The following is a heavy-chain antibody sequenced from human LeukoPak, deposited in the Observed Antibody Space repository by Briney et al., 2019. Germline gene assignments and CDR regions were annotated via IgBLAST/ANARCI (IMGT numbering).Heavy chain of an antibody. Sequence: GGSLRLSCAASGFTFSSYAMSWVRQAPGKGLVWVSRINTDGSSTSYADSVKGRFTISRDNAKNTLYLQMNSLRAEDTAVYYCAGSGSSSNWFDPWGQGTLVTVSS. CDR1: GFTFSSYA. D-gene: IGHD3-10*01. J-gene: IGHJ5*02. CDR3: AGSGSSSNWFDP. V-gene: IGHV3-74*01. CDR2: INTDGSST.